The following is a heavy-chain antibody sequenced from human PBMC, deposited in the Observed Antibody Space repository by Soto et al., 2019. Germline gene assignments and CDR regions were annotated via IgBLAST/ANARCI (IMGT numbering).Heavy chain of an antibody. Sequence: WWSRRLSCAASGFTFSSYAMSWVRQAPGKGLEWVSAISGSGGTTDYAAPVKGRFTISRDDSKNTLYLQMNSLKTEDTAVYYCTTATDYYYDSRLFDYWGQGTLVTVSS. D-gene: IGHD3-22*01. CDR2: ISGSGGTT. CDR3: TTATDYYYDSRLFDY. CDR1: GFTFSSYA. V-gene: IGHV3-23*01. J-gene: IGHJ4*02.